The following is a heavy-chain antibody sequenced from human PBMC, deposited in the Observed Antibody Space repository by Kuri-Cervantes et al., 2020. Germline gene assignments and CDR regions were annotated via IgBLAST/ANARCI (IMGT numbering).Heavy chain of an antibody. CDR2: INPHNGDT. CDR1: GYTFTTCG. CDR3: ARGGSGYYWVFDY. V-gene: IGHV1-18*01. D-gene: IGHD3-22*01. J-gene: IGHJ4*02. Sequence: ASVKVSCKTSGYTFTTCGISWVRQAPGQGLEWMALINPHNGDTKFAQKFQGRVTITADKSTSTAYMELSSLRSEDTAVYYCARGGSGYYWVFDYWGQGTLVTVSS.